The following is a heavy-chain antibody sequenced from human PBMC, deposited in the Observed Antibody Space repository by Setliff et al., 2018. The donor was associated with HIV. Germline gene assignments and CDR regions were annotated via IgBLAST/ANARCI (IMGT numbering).Heavy chain of an antibody. V-gene: IGHV4-4*08. J-gene: IGHJ2*01. Sequence: TLSLPCSVSGGSISSYYWSWIRQPPGKGLEWIGYIYTSESTNYNPPLKSRVTFSVDTSKNQFSLKLSSVTAADTAVYYCARSARFFYASGSRRYFDLWGRGTLVTVSS. CDR3: ARSARFFYASGSRRYFDL. CDR1: GGSISSYY. D-gene: IGHD3-10*01. CDR2: IYTSEST.